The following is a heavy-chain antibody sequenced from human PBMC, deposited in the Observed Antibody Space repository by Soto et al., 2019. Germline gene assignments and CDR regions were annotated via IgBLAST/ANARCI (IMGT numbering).Heavy chain of an antibody. J-gene: IGHJ5*02. CDR2: ISSDGSNK. Sequence: VGSLRLSCAASGFTFTNYAIHWVRQAPGKGLEWVADISSDGSNKYYADSVKGRITISRDNSKNMVYLQIQSLRAEDTAVYYCARDRADGLRSFDWLCHDHWGRGTLVTVSS. CDR3: ARDRADGLRSFDWLCHDH. V-gene: IGHV3-30-3*01. D-gene: IGHD3-9*01. CDR1: GFTFTNYA.